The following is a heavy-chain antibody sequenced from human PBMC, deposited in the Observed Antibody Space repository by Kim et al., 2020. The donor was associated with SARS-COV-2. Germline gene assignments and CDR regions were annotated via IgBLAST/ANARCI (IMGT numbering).Heavy chain of an antibody. V-gene: IGHV3-48*02. CDR1: GFTFSSYS. D-gene: IGHD6-13*01. Sequence: GGSLRLSCAASGFTFSSYSMNWVRQAPGKGLEWVSYISSSSSTIYYADSVKGRFTISRDNAKNSLYLQMNSLRDEDTAVYYCARGPAAGDYYYYGMDVWGQGTTVTVSS. J-gene: IGHJ6*02. CDR3: ARGPAAGDYYYYGMDV. CDR2: ISSSSSTI.